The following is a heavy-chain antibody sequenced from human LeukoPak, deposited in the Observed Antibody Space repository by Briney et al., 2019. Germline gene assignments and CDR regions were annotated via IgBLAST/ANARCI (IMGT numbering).Heavy chain of an antibody. CDR1: VYTFTVYY. D-gene: IGHD3-22*01. CDR3: ARPLRGITMIAGGY. J-gene: IGHJ4*02. CDR2: INPNTGGT. V-gene: IGHV1-2*02. Sequence: ASLKISCKTSVYTFTVYYIHWVRQTPVQRLEWMGWINPNTGGTNYAQKFQGRVTITTETRITTAYTELSRRRSDSTPAYNSARPLRGITMIAGGYWGQGTLVT.